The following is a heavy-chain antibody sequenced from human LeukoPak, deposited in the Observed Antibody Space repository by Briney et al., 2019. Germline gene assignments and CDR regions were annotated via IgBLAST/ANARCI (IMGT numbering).Heavy chain of an antibody. CDR2: INQDGSEK. D-gene: IGHD2-2*01. V-gene: IGHV3-7*01. Sequence: GGALRLSCAASGFTFSDYWMNWVRQAPGEGLEGVANINQDGSEKNYVDSVKGRFTISRDDAKNSLYLQMNSLRAEDTAVYYCARDRAMDDYWGQGTLVTVSS. J-gene: IGHJ4*02. CDR1: GFTFSDYW. CDR3: ARDRAMDDY.